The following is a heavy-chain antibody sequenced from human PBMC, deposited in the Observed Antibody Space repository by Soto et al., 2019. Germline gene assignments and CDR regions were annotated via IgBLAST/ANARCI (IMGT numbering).Heavy chain of an antibody. D-gene: IGHD6-6*01. CDR3: ASKNEYGGPDNYGMDV. CDR2: IYYSGST. V-gene: IGHV4-39*01. J-gene: IGHJ6*02. Sequence: PSETLSLTCTVSGGSISSSSYYWGWIRQPPGKGLEWIGSIYYSGSTYYNPSLKSRVTISVDTSKNQFSLKLSSVTAADTAVYYCASKNEYGGPDNYGMDVWGQGTTVTVSS. CDR1: GGSISSSSYY.